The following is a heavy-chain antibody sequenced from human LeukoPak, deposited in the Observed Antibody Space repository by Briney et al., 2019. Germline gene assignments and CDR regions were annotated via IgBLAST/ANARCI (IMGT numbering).Heavy chain of an antibody. CDR1: GGSISSSNW. D-gene: IGHD3-10*01. CDR3: ASYPMDPVRGRDYYYGMDV. V-gene: IGHV4-4*02. J-gene: IGHJ6*02. Sequence: PSGTLSLTCAVSGGSISSSNWWSWVRQPPGKGLEWIGEIYHSGSTNYDPSLKSRVAISVDKSKNQFSLKLSSVTAADTAVYYCASYPMDPVRGRDYYYGMDVWGQGTTATVSS. CDR2: IYHSGST.